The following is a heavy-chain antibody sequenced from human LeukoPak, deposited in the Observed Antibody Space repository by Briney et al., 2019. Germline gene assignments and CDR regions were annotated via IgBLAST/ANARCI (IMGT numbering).Heavy chain of an antibody. D-gene: IGHD2-2*02. CDR2: IYHSGST. Sequence: PSETLSLTCAVSGGSISSGGYSWSWLRQPPGKGLEWIGYIYHSGSTYYNPSLKSRVTISVDTSKNQFSLKLSSVTAADTAVYYCARGIVVPAAITNWFDPWGQGTLVTVSS. J-gene: IGHJ5*02. V-gene: IGHV4-30-2*05. CDR1: GGSISSGGYS. CDR3: ARGIVVPAAITNWFDP.